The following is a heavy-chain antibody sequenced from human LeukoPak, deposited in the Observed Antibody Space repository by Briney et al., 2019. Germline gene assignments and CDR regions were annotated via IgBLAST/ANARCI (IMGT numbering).Heavy chain of an antibody. CDR1: GYSISNGYY. J-gene: IGHJ6*03. V-gene: IGHV4-38-2*01. Sequence: SETLSLTCAVSGYSISNGYYWVWIRQPPGRGLEWIGSLYHSDSAYYNTSLRGRVSMSVDTSKNQFSLTLSFVTAADTAVYYCARQHDSYYYYYIDVWGSGTTVTVSS. CDR2: LYHSDSA. CDR3: ARQHDSYYYYYIDV.